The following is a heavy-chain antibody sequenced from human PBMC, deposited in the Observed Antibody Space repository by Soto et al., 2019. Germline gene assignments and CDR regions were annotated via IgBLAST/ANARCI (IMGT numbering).Heavy chain of an antibody. V-gene: IGHV1-2*02. Sequence: ASVKVSCKASGYRFNAYYIHWVRQAPGQGLEWMGWINPNSGGTEYAQNLQGRVTMTRDTAITTAYMELSSLRSDDTAVYYCARMGSGNYWADHWGQGTLVTVSS. D-gene: IGHD1-26*01. CDR2: INPNSGGT. CDR1: GYRFNAYY. CDR3: ARMGSGNYWADH. J-gene: IGHJ4*01.